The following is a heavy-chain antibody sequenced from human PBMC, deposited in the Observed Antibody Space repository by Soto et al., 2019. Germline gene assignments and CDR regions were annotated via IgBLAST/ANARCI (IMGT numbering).Heavy chain of an antibody. D-gene: IGHD6-13*01. CDR1: GFTFSSYA. Sequence: GGSLRLSCSASGFTFSSYAMHWVRQAPGKGLEYVLAISSNGGSTYYADSVKGRFTISRDNSKNTLYLQMSSLRAEDTAVYYCVKEGQYSSSWYDYYYYYGMDVWGQGTTVTVSS. CDR3: VKEGQYSSSWYDYYYYYGMDV. V-gene: IGHV3-64D*08. CDR2: ISSNGGST. J-gene: IGHJ6*02.